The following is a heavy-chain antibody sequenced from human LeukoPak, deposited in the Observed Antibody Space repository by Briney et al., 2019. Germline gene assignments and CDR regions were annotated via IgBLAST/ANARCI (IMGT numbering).Heavy chain of an antibody. Sequence: SETLSLTCTVSGGSISSYYWSWIRQPPGKGLEWIGHIYYSGSTNYNPSLKSRVTISVDTSKNQFSLKLSSVTAADTAVYYCARDSYDFWSGYYGMDVWGQGATVTVSS. D-gene: IGHD3-3*01. CDR3: ARDSYDFWSGYYGMDV. CDR1: GGSISSYY. J-gene: IGHJ6*02. CDR2: IYYSGST. V-gene: IGHV4-59*01.